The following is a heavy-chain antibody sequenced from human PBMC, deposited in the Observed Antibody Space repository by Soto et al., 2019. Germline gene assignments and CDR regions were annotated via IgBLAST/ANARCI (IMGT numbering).Heavy chain of an antibody. J-gene: IGHJ4*01. CDR1: GFTLSDAW. CDR3: TTYCVEMVEGTPVLYDY. D-gene: IGHD2-15*01. Sequence: EVQLVESGGGLVKPGGSLTLSCAGSGFTLSDAWVSWVRQAPGKGLEWVGRIKSKNNGGTTDYAAPVKGRFIISRDESKNTLYLQMNSLRTEDTAVYYCTTYCVEMVEGTPVLYDYGGQGVLVTVS. CDR2: IKSKNNGGTT. V-gene: IGHV3-15*01.